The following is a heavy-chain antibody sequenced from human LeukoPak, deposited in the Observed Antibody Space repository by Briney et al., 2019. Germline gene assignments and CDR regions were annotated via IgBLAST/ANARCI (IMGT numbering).Heavy chain of an antibody. Sequence: GASVKVSCKASGYSFTGYYMHWVRQAPGQGLEWMGWINPYSGGTNYAQKFQGRVTMTRDTSISTAYMELSSLRSEDTAVYYCARMGYCSGGSCTFDYWGQGTLVTVSS. J-gene: IGHJ4*02. CDR3: ARMGYCSGGSCTFDY. CDR1: GYSFTGYY. D-gene: IGHD2-15*01. V-gene: IGHV1-2*02. CDR2: INPYSGGT.